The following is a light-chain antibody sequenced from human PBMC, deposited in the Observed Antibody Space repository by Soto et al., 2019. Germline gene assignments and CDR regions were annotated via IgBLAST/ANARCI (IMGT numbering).Light chain of an antibody. J-gene: IGKJ1*01. Sequence: ILMTQSPATLSVSPGERATLSCRASQSVSNNLAWYQQKPGQAPRLLIYDASTSATGIPARLSGSGSGTDFTLTISGLQSEDFAVYYCQQYNNWPPWTFGQGTKVEIK. CDR3: QQYNNWPPWT. V-gene: IGKV3-15*01. CDR2: DAS. CDR1: QSVSNN.